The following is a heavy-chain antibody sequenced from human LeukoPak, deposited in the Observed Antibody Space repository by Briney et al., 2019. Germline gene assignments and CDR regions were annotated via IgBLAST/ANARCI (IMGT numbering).Heavy chain of an antibody. D-gene: IGHD3-3*01. V-gene: IGHV4-34*01. CDR1: GGSFSGYY. CDR2: INHSGST. J-gene: IGHJ4*02. CDR3: ARGWRITIFGGDPIFDY. Sequence: SETLSLTCAVYGGSFSGYYWSWIRQPPGKGLEWIGEINHSGSTNYNPSLKSRVTISVDTSKNQFSLKLSSVTAADTAVYYCARGWRITIFGGDPIFDYWGQGTLVTASS.